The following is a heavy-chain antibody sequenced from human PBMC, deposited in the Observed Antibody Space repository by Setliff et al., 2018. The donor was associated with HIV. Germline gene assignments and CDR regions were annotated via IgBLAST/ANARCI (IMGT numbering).Heavy chain of an antibody. CDR3: AREVVVGATGGMDV. D-gene: IGHD1-26*01. V-gene: IGHV4-4*02. CDR2: IYHSGST. CDR1: GGSISSSNW. J-gene: IGHJ6*02. Sequence: PSETLSLTCAVSGGSISSSNWWSWVRQPPGKGLEWIGEIYHSGSTNYNPSLKSRVTISVDKSKNQFSLKLSSVTAADTAVYYCAREVVVGATGGMDVWGQGTTVTVSS.